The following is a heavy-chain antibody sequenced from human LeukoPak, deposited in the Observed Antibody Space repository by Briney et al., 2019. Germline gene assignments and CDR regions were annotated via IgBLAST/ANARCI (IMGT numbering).Heavy chain of an antibody. J-gene: IGHJ4*02. CDR3: ASLYDIVGTTVDY. D-gene: IGHD1-26*01. CDR1: GYTFTNYY. V-gene: IGHV1-2*06. CDR2: IDPNTGGT. Sequence: ASVKVSCKTSGYTFTNYYIHWVRQAPGQGLEWMGRIDPNTGGTKSAKNFQGRVTMTRDTSISKAYMALSGLRSDDTAVYYCASLYDIVGTTVDYWGQGTLVTVSS.